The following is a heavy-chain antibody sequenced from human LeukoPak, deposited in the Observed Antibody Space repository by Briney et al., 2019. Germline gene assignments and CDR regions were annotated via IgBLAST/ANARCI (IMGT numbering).Heavy chain of an antibody. J-gene: IGHJ4*02. CDR2: IYHSGST. D-gene: IGHD3-22*01. CDR3: ARAHSYYYDSSGYYWDY. Sequence: PSETLSLTCTVSGGSIRNYYWSWIRQPPGEGLEWIGYIYHSGSTNYNPSLKSRVTISVDTSKNQFSLKLSSVTAADTAVYYCARAHSYYYDSSGYYWDYWGQGTLVTVSS. CDR1: GGSIRNYY. V-gene: IGHV4-59*01.